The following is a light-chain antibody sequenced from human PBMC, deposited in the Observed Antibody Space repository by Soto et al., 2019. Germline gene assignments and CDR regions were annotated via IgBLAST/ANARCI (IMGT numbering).Light chain of an antibody. Sequence: IEMTQPPSTLSAYVGDRINITCRASQSFSSWLAWYQQKPGKAPKLLIYAASSLQSGVPSRFSGSGSGTDFTLTISSLQPEDFATYDCQQANSFPIPFAQRTRPEI. V-gene: IGKV1-12*01. CDR2: AAS. CDR1: QSFSSW. J-gene: IGKJ5*01. CDR3: QQANSFPIP.